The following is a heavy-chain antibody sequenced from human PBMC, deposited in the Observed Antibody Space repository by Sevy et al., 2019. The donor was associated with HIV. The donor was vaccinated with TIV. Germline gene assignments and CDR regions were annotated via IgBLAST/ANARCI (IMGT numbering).Heavy chain of an antibody. CDR3: ARAPGVVVVADKEGRGWFDP. J-gene: IGHJ5*02. CDR2: INPNSGGT. V-gene: IGHV1-2*06. Sequence: ASVKVSCKASGYTFTGYYMHWVRQAPGQGLEWMGRINPNSGGTNYAQKFQGRVTMTRDTSISTAYMELSRLRSDDTAVYYCARAPGVVVVADKEGRGWFDPWGQGTLVTVSS. D-gene: IGHD2-15*01. CDR1: GYTFTGYY.